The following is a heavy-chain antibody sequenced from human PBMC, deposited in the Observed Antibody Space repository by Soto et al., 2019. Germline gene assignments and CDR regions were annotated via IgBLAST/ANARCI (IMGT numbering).Heavy chain of an antibody. CDR2: ISGSGGST. J-gene: IGHJ4*02. Sequence: GGSLRLSCAASGFTFSSYAMSWVRQAPGKGLEWVSAISGSGGSTYYADSVKGRFTISRDNSKNTLYLQMNSLRAEDTAVYYCAKRMRRYYYDSSGYDIDYWGQGTLVTVSS. D-gene: IGHD3-22*01. V-gene: IGHV3-23*01. CDR1: GFTFSSYA. CDR3: AKRMRRYYYDSSGYDIDY.